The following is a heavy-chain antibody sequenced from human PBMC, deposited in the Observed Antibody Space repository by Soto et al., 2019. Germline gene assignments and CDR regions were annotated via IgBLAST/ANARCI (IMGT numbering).Heavy chain of an antibody. CDR3: ARGRAARLPGNWFDP. CDR2: ISYDGSNK. V-gene: IGHV3-30-3*01. J-gene: IGHJ5*02. CDR1: GFTFSSYA. Sequence: GGSLRLSCAASGFTFSSYAMHWVRQAPGKGLEWVAVISYDGSNKYYADSVKGRFTISRDNSKNTLYLQMNSLRAEDTAVYYCARGRAARLPGNWFDPWGQGTLVTVSS. D-gene: IGHD6-6*01.